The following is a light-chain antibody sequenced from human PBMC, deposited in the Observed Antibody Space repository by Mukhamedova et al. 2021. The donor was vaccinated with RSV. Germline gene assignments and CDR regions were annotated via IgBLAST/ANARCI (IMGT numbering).Light chain of an antibody. Sequence: WYQRRVHGKAPNLLFYAASTLLSGVPSRFSGSGSGTDFTLTITNLQPDDVATYYCQNYHSAPWTFGQGTKVEMK. CDR2: AAS. J-gene: IGKJ1*01. CDR3: QNYHSAPWT. V-gene: IGKV1-27*01.